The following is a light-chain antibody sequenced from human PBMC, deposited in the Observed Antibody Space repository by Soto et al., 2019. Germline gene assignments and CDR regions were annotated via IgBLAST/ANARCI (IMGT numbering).Light chain of an antibody. V-gene: IGLV1-40*01. J-gene: IGLJ1*01. CDR2: GTS. Sequence: QSVLTQPPSVSGAPGXRVTIACTXNXSXLGTGFDVHWYRXFPXRAPKLLLSGTSHRPSGVPDRFSGSKSGTSASLAITGXQXDDEADYYCQTSHSGLIGLIFGTGTKLTVL. CDR3: QTSHSGLIGLI. CDR1: XSXLGTGFD.